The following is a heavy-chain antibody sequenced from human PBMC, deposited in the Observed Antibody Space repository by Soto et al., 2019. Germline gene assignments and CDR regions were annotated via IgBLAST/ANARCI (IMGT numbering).Heavy chain of an antibody. CDR1: GFTFSSYW. D-gene: IGHD2-2*01. CDR2: IKQDGSEK. J-gene: IGHJ6*02. Sequence: PGGSLRLSCAASGFTFSSYWMSWVRQAPGKGLEWVANIKQDGSEKYYVDSVKGRFTISRDNAKNSLYLQMNSLRAEDTAVYYCARFNVVVPAATHYYYYGMDVWRQGTTVTVSS. V-gene: IGHV3-7*03. CDR3: ARFNVVVPAATHYYYYGMDV.